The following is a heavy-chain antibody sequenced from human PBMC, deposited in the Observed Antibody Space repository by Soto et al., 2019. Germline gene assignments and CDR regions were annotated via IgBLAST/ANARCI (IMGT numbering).Heavy chain of an antibody. CDR3: ARISQFGYAKGRYEGED. CDR1: GYTFTNFG. V-gene: IGHV1-18*01. D-gene: IGHD2-2*03. CDR2: ISAYNGNT. J-gene: IGHJ4*02. Sequence: ASVKVSCKASGYTFTNFGISWVRQAPGQGLEWMGWISAYNGNTNYAQKFQGRVTMTTDTSTSTAYMEVRSLRFDDTAVYHCARISQFGYAKGRYEGEDWGQGTLVTVSS.